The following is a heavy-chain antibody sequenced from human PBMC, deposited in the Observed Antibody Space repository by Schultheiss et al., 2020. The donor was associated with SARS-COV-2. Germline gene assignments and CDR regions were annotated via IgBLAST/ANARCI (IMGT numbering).Heavy chain of an antibody. CDR3: AKDGYYDFWSGYPFDY. D-gene: IGHD3-3*01. Sequence: GGSLRLSCAASGFTFSSYGMHWVRQAPGKGLEWVAVISYDGSNKYYADSVEGRFTISRDNSKNTLYLQMNSLRAEDTAVYYCAKDGYYDFWSGYPFDYWGQGTLGTVSS. V-gene: IGHV3-30*18. J-gene: IGHJ4*02. CDR1: GFTFSSYG. CDR2: ISYDGSNK.